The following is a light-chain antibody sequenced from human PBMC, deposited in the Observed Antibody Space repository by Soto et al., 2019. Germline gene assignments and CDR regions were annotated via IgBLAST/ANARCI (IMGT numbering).Light chain of an antibody. CDR1: QSVLYSSNNKNY. CDR3: QQYYITPYT. Sequence: DIVMTQSPDSLAVSLGERATINCKSSQSVLYSSNNKNYLAWYQQKPGQPPKLLIYWASTRESGVPDRFSGSESGTDFTLTISSLQAEDVAVYYCQQYYITPYTFGQGTKLEIK. V-gene: IGKV4-1*01. CDR2: WAS. J-gene: IGKJ2*01.